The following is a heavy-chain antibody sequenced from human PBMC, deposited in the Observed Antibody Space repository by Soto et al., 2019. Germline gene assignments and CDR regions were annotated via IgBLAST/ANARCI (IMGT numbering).Heavy chain of an antibody. D-gene: IGHD5-12*01. CDR1: GGTFSSYA. CDR3: ARLSMATIPYFDY. Sequence: QVQLVQSGAEVKKPGSSVKVSCTASGGTFSSYAISWVRQAPGQGLEWMGGIIPIFGTANYAQKFQGRVTITAEESTSTPYMELSSLRSEATAVYYCARLSMATIPYFDYWGQGTLVTVSS. J-gene: IGHJ4*02. V-gene: IGHV1-69*12. CDR2: IIPIFGTA.